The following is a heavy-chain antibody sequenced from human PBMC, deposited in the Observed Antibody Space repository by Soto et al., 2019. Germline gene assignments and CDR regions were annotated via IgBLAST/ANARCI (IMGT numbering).Heavy chain of an antibody. CDR3: VKGQSPPPAPDHSSGWPRKDDY. V-gene: IGHV3-64D*06. CDR1: GFTFSSYA. J-gene: IGHJ4*02. Sequence: GGSLRLSCSASGFTFSSYAMHWVRQAPGKGLEYVSAISSNGGSTYYADSVKGRFTISRDNSKNTLYLQMSSLRAEDTAVYYCVKGQSPPPAPDHSSGWPRKDDYWGQGTLVTVSS. D-gene: IGHD6-19*01. CDR2: ISSNGGST.